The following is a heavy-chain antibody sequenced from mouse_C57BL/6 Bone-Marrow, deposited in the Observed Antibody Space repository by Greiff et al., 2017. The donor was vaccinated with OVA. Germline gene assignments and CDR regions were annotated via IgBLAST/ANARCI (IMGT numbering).Heavy chain of an antibody. Sequence: VKLMESGPELVKPGASVKISCKASGYAFSSSWMNWVKQRPGKGLEWIGRIYPGDGDTNYNGKFKGKATLTADKSSSTAYMQLSSLTSEDSAVYFCARGGIYPAMDYWGQGTSVTVSS. CDR2: IYPGDGDT. CDR3: ARGGIYPAMDY. J-gene: IGHJ4*01. V-gene: IGHV1-82*01. D-gene: IGHD2-1*01. CDR1: GYAFSSSW.